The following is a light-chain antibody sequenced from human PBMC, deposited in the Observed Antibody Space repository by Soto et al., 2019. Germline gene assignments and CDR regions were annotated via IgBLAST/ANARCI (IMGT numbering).Light chain of an antibody. CDR2: AAS. CDR1: QSVSSY. CDR3: QQSYTTPHT. V-gene: IGKV1-39*01. J-gene: IGKJ2*01. Sequence: IWMTQSPSLLSASTGDRVTITCRASQSVSSYLNWYQQKVGKAPNLLIFAASSLQSGVPSRFSGSGSGTDFTLTISSLQPEDFATYYCQQSYTTPHTFGQGTKVDIK.